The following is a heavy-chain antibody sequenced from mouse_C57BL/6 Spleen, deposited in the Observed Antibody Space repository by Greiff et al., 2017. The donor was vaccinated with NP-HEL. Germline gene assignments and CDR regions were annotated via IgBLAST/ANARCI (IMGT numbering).Heavy chain of an antibody. J-gene: IGHJ3*01. D-gene: IGHD2-1*01. CDR3: AISYGNPAGFAY. V-gene: IGHV1-50*01. Sequence: QVQLQQPGAELVKPGASVKLSCKASGYTFTSYWMQWVKQRPGQGLEWIGELDPSDSYTKYNQKFKGKATLTVDTSSSTAYMQLSSLTAEDSAVYYCAISYGNPAGFAYWGQGTLVTVSA. CDR1: GYTFTSYW. CDR2: LDPSDSYT.